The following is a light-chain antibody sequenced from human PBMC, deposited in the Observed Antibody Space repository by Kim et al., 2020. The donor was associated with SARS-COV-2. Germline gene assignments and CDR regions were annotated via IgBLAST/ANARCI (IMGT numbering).Light chain of an antibody. V-gene: IGLV3-1*01. CDR3: QAWDSSTAV. J-gene: IGLJ3*02. Sequence: SYELTQPPSLSVSPGQTANITCSGDKLGDKYACWYQQKPGQSPLLVIYQDNKRPSGIPERFSGSNSGNTATLTISGTQAMDEADYYCQAWDSSTAVFGGG. CDR1: KLGDKY. CDR2: QDN.